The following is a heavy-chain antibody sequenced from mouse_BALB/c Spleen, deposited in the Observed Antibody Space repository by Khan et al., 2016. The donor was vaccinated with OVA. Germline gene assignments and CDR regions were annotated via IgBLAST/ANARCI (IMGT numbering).Heavy chain of an antibody. D-gene: IGHD2-14*01. CDR1: GYTFTDYS. V-gene: IGHV9-2-1*01. Sequence: QIQLVQSGPELKKPRETVKISCKASGYTFTDYSMHWVKQAPGKGLKWMGWINTETGEPTYADDFKGRFAFSLETSASTAYLQINNLTNENTATYFGTRDRYDYFDYWGQVTTLTVAS. CDR2: INTETGEP. J-gene: IGHJ2*01. CDR3: TRDRYDYFDY.